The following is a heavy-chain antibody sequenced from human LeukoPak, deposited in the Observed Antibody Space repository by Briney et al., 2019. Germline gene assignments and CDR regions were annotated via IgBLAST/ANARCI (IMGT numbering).Heavy chain of an antibody. V-gene: IGHV4-38-2*02. CDR2: IYHSGSS. CDR3: ARGGF. J-gene: IGHJ4*02. Sequence: SETLSLTCTVSTYSISMGYYWGWIRRPPGKGLEWIGSIYHSGSSYYNPSLKSRVTISVDTSKNQFSLKLSSVTAADTAVYYCARGGFWGQGTLVTVSS. CDR1: TYSISMGYY.